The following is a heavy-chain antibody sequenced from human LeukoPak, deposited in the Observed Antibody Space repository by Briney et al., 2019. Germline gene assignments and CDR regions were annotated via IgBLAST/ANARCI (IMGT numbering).Heavy chain of an antibody. CDR1: GYTFTGHY. CDR2: INPNSGGT. Sequence: ASVKVSCKASGYTFTGHYVHWVRQAPGQGLEWMGWINPNSGGTNYAQKFQGRVTMTRDTSISTAYIELSRLRSDDTAVYYCARVVIGIAVAGGEFDYWGQGTLVTVSS. D-gene: IGHD6-19*01. CDR3: ARVVIGIAVAGGEFDY. J-gene: IGHJ4*02. V-gene: IGHV1-2*02.